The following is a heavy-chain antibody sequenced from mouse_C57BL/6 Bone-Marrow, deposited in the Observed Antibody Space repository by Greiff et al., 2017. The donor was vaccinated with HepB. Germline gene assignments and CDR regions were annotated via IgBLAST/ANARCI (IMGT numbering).Heavy chain of an antibody. V-gene: IGHV5-6*01. CDR3: ARKGDYYGPFYYAMDY. CDR2: ISSGGSYT. D-gene: IGHD1-1*01. Sequence: VQLKESGGDLVKPGGSLKLSCAASGFTFSSYGMSWVRQTPDKRLEWVATISSGGSYTYYPDSVKGRFTISRDNAKNTLYLQMSSLKSEDTAMYYCARKGDYYGPFYYAMDYWGQGTSVTVSS. CDR1: GFTFSSYG. J-gene: IGHJ4*01.